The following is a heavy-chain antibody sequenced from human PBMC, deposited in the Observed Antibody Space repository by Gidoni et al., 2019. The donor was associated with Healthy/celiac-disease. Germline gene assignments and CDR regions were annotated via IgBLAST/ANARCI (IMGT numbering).Heavy chain of an antibody. V-gene: IGHV4-39*01. CDR1: GGSISSSSYY. CDR2: IYYSGST. D-gene: IGHD1-26*01. CDR3: ARRGGGSYYYFDY. Sequence: QLQLQGSGPGLVKLSEPLSLTCTVPGGSISSSSYYWGWRRQPPGKGLEWIGSIYYSGSTYYNPSLKSRVTISVDTSKNQFSLKLSSVTAADTAVYYCARRGGGSYYYFDYWGQGTLVTVSS. J-gene: IGHJ4*02.